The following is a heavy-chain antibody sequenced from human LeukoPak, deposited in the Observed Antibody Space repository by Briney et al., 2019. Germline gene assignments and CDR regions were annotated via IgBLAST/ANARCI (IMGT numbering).Heavy chain of an antibody. CDR3: ARSKARWSGSDY. Sequence: SKTLSLTCTVSGGSISSYYWSWIRHPPGKGLEWIGYIYYSGSTNYNPSLKRRVTISVDTSNNQFSLKLSSVTAADTAVYYCARSKARWSGSDYWGQGTLVTVSS. J-gene: IGHJ4*02. CDR1: GGSISSYY. V-gene: IGHV4-59*01. D-gene: IGHD3-3*01. CDR2: IYYSGST.